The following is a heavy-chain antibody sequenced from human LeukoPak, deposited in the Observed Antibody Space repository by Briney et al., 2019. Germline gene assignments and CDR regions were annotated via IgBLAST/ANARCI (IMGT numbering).Heavy chain of an antibody. CDR3: AKGTRIAVATFDY. CDR2: IWYDGSNK. CDR1: GFTFSSYG. Sequence: PGGSLRLSCAASGFTFSSYGMHWVRQAPGKGLEWGAVIWYDGSNKYYADSVKGRFTISRDNSKNTLYLQMNSLRAEDTAVYYCAKGTRIAVATFDYWGQGTLVTVSS. V-gene: IGHV3-33*06. J-gene: IGHJ4*02. D-gene: IGHD6-19*01.